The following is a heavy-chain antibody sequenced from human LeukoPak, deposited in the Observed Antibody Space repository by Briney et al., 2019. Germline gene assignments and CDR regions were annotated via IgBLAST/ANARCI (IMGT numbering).Heavy chain of an antibody. J-gene: IGHJ4*02. CDR3: ARDGGGGDYGDY. V-gene: IGHV3-33*01. CDR2: IWYDGSQK. Sequence: GGSLRLSCAASGFTFSSYGMHWVRQAPGKGLEWGAVIWYDGSQKYYADSVKGRFTISRDNSENTLYLQMNILRAEDTAVYYCARDGGGGDYGDYWGQGTLVTGSS. D-gene: IGHD2-21*02. CDR1: GFTFSSYG.